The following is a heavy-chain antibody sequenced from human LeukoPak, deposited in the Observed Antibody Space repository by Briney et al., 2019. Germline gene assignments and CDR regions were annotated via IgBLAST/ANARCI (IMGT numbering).Heavy chain of an antibody. D-gene: IGHD5-18*01. CDR1: GFTFDDYA. CDR3: ARDTEGYIYGYYYYGMDV. J-gene: IGHJ6*02. CDR2: ISGDSHST. Sequence: PGGSLRLSCAASGFTFDDYAMHWVRQAPGKGLEWVSLISGDSHSTSYADSVKGRFTISRDNSKNSLYLQMNSLRNDDTALYYCARDTEGYIYGYYYYGMDVWGQGTTVTVSS. V-gene: IGHV3-43*02.